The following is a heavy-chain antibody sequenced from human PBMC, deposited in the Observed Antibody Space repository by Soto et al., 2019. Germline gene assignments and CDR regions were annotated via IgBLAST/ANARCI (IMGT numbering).Heavy chain of an antibody. CDR3: ARVPVY. Sequence: PSETLSLTCAVSGGSISSGGYSWSWIRQPPGKGLEWIGYMYHSGSTYYNPSLRSRVTISIDRSKNQFSLKLISVSAADTAVYYCARVPVYWGHGILVTVSS. CDR1: GGSISSGGYS. J-gene: IGHJ4*01. CDR2: MYHSGST. V-gene: IGHV4-30-2*01. D-gene: IGHD2-2*01.